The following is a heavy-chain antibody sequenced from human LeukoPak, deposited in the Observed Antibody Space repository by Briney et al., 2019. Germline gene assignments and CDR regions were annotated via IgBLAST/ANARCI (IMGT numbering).Heavy chain of an antibody. V-gene: IGHV4-34*01. CDR2: INHSGST. Sequence: PSETLSLTCAVYGGSFSGYYWSWIRQPPGKGLEWIGEINHSGSTNYNPSLKSRVTISVDTSKNQFSLKLSSVTAADTAVYYCASSYCSITSCYTGDYWGQGTLVTVSS. CDR3: ASSYCSITSCYTGDY. CDR1: GGSFSGYY. D-gene: IGHD2-2*02. J-gene: IGHJ4*02.